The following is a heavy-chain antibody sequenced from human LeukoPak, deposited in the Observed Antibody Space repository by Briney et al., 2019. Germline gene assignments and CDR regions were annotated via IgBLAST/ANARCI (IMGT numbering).Heavy chain of an antibody. D-gene: IGHD3-22*01. CDR2: IRNKANSYAT. CDR1: GFSFSGAS. V-gene: IGHV3-73*01. Sequence: GGSLRLSCTASGFSFSGASIHWVRQASGKGLEWVCPIRNKANSYATEYAPSVKGRFTISRDYSKTTAHLEMNSLKYEDTAVYYCASRDYDSNRYSYFDYWGQGSLLTVSS. CDR3: ASRDYDSNRYSYFDY. J-gene: IGHJ4*02.